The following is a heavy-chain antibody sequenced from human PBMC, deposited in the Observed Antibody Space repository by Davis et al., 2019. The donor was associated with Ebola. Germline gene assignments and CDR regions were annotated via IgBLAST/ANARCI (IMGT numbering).Heavy chain of an antibody. J-gene: IGHJ4*02. Sequence: ASVKVSCKASGYIFTGYYMYWVRQAPGQGLEWMGRINPNSGDTNYAQKFQGRVTVTGDRSISTVYMELQNLRSDDTAVYYCARDITAWTPAYWGQGTLVTVSS. D-gene: IGHD3-10*01. CDR3: ARDITAWTPAY. CDR1: GYIFTGYY. CDR2: INPNSGDT. V-gene: IGHV1-2*06.